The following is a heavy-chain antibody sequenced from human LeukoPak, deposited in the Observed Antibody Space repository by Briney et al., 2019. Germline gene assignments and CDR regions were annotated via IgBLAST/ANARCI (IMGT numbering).Heavy chain of an antibody. D-gene: IGHD1-26*01. J-gene: IGHJ6*03. CDR3: ARDPYSGGYGDYYYYYMDV. CDR2: ITSSSSYI. Sequence: GGSLRLSCAASGFTFSSYNMNWVRQAPGKGLEWVSSITSSSSYIYYADSVKGRFTISRDNAKNSLYLQINSLRAEDTAVYYCARDPYSGGYGDYYYYYMDVWGKGTTVTVSS. V-gene: IGHV3-21*01. CDR1: GFTFSSYN.